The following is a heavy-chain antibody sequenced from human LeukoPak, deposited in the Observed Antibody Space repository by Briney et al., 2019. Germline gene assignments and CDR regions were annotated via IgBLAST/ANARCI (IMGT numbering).Heavy chain of an antibody. D-gene: IGHD5-24*01. V-gene: IGHV4-34*01. J-gene: IGHJ4*02. CDR2: INQGGRT. Sequence: SGTLSLTCAVYNASFNEYYWSWIRQSPGKGLEWIGEINQGGRTNYNPSLQSRVTISVDSSENQFSLTMSSVTAADTAVYYCGRGMTRWLQFRPLDYWGQGTLVTVSS. CDR1: NASFNEYY. CDR3: GRGMTRWLQFRPLDY.